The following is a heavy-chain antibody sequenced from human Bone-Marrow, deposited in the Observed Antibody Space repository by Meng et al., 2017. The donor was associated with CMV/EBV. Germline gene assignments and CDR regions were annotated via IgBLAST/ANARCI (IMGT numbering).Heavy chain of an antibody. D-gene: IGHD3-3*01. CDR1: GFTFDDYA. CDR2: ISWNSGSI. Sequence: SLKISCAASGFTFDDYAMHWVRQAPGKGLEWVSGISWNSGSIGYADSVKGRFTISRDNAKNSLYLQMNSLRAEDTALYYCAKWTYYDFWSGYLDVWGQGTTVTISS. J-gene: IGHJ6*02. V-gene: IGHV3-9*01. CDR3: AKWTYYDFWSGYLDV.